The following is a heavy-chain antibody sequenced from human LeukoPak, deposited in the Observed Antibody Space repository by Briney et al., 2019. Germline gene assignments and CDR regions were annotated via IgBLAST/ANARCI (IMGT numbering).Heavy chain of an antibody. CDR2: ISAYNGNT. D-gene: IGHD3-22*01. V-gene: IGHV1-18*01. CDR1: GYTFTSYG. CDR3: ARRTLSGYYLEYDY. Sequence: ASVKVSCTASGYTFTSYGISWVRQAPGQGLEWMGWISAYNGNTNYAQKLQGRVTMTTETSTSTAYMELRSLRSDDTAVYYCARRTLSGYYLEYDYWGQGTLVTVSS. J-gene: IGHJ4*02.